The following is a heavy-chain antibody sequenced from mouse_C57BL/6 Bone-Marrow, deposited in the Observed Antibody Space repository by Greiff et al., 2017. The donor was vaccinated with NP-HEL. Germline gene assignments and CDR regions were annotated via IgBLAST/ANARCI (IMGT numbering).Heavy chain of an antibody. V-gene: IGHV1-59*01. J-gene: IGHJ3*01. D-gene: IGHD1-1*01. Sequence: QVQLQQPGAELVRPGTSVKLSCKASGYTFTSYWMHWVKQRPGQGLEWIGVIDPSDSYTNYNQKFKGKATLTVDTSSSTAYMQLSSLTSEDSAVYYCARAYGSSEWFAYWGQGTQVTVSA. CDR1: GYTFTSYW. CDR2: IDPSDSYT. CDR3: ARAYGSSEWFAY.